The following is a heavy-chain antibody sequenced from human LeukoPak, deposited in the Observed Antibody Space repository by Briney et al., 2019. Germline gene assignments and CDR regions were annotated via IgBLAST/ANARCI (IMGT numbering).Heavy chain of an antibody. CDR2: IKLDGSEK. D-gene: IGHD6-19*01. J-gene: IGHJ4*02. CDR1: GFSFSNYW. V-gene: IGHV3-7*03. CDR3: DGGTGWVSNLG. Sequence: GGSLRLSCAASGFSFSNYWMHWVRQPPGKGLEWVANIKLDGSEKYYVDSVKGRFTISRDNAKNSLYLQMNSLRAEDTGVYYCDGGTGWVSNLGRGQGTLVIVSS.